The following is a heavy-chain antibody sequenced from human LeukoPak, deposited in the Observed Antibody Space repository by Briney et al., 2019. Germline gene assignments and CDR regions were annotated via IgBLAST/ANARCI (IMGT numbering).Heavy chain of an antibody. CDR2: IYYSGST. Sequence: PSETLSLTCTVSGGSISSYYWSWIRQPPGKGLEWIGYIYYSGSTNYNPSLKSRVTISVDTSKNQFSLKLSSVTAADTAVYYCAGLHPDCFDYWGQGTLVTVSS. CDR3: AGLHPDCFDY. V-gene: IGHV4-59*01. CDR1: GGSISSYY. J-gene: IGHJ4*02.